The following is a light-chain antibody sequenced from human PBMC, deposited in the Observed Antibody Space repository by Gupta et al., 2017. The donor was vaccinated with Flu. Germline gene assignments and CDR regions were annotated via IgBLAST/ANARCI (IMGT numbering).Light chain of an antibody. Sequence: QSVLTQPPSTSRTPGQTVTISCSGGRSNIGRNYICWYHQLPGTATNLLIYRNNLRPSGVPDRFSGSKSDTSGSLSISGLRSEDEGDYYCASWDDALSVWVFGGGTTLTVL. CDR1: RSNIGRNY. CDR2: RNN. V-gene: IGLV1-47*01. CDR3: ASWDDALSVWV. J-gene: IGLJ3*02.